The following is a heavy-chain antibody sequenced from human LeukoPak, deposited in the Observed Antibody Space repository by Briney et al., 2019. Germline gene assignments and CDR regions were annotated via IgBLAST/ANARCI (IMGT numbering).Heavy chain of an antibody. CDR1: GGSFSGYY. Sequence: SETLSLTCAVYGGSFSGYYWSWIRQPPGKGLEWIGEINHSGGTNYNPSLKSRVTISVDTSKNQFSLKMSSVTAADTAVYYCARGRPGYYGSGSYYFDYWGQGTLVTVSS. D-gene: IGHD3-10*01. J-gene: IGHJ4*02. CDR2: INHSGGT. CDR3: ARGRPGYYGSGSYYFDY. V-gene: IGHV4-34*01.